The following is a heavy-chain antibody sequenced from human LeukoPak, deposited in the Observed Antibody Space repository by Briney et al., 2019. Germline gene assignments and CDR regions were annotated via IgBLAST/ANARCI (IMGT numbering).Heavy chain of an antibody. CDR3: ARAPGRPAAVFDY. Sequence: SETLSLTCTVSGGSIGSSNYFWGWIRQTPGMGLEWIGSIYYSGTIYYNPSLKSRVTISVDTSKNQFSLRLSSVTAADTAVYYCARAPGRPAAVFDYWGQGTLVTVSS. V-gene: IGHV4-39*01. CDR1: GGSIGSSNYF. D-gene: IGHD2-2*01. CDR2: IYYSGTI. J-gene: IGHJ4*02.